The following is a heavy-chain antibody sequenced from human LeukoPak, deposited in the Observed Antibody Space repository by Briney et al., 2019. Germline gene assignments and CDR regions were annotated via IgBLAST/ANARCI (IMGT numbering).Heavy chain of an antibody. CDR2: ISYDGSNK. V-gene: IGHV3-30*04. CDR1: GFTFSSYA. J-gene: IGHJ5*02. D-gene: IGHD1-26*01. CDR3: ARGPEWDPRGSWFDP. Sequence: GGSLRLSCAASGFTFSSYAMHWVRQAPGKGLEWVAVISYDGSNKYYADSVKGRFTISRDNSKNTLYLQMNSLRAEDTAVYYWARGPEWDPRGSWFDPWGQGTLVTVSS.